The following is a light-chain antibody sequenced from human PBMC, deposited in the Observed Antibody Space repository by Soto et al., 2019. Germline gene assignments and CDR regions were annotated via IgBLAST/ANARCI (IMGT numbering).Light chain of an antibody. CDR3: QHYNNWPPWT. V-gene: IGKV3-15*01. J-gene: IGKJ1*01. Sequence: EIVMTQSPATLSVSPGERATLSCRASQSVSSSLAWYQQKPGQAPRLLIYGASTRATGIPARFSGSGSGTEFTLTISILQSEDFAVYYCQHYNNWPPWTFGQGTKVEIK. CDR2: GAS. CDR1: QSVSSS.